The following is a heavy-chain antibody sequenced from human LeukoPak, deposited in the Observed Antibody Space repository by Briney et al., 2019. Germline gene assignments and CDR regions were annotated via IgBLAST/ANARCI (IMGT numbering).Heavy chain of an antibody. CDR3: ARVKLGAAGRPWVLDYYYGMDV. V-gene: IGHV1-18*01. CDR2: ISAYNGNT. Sequence: ASVKVSCKAAGYTFTSYGISWVRQAPGQGLEWMGWISAYNGNTNYAQKLQGRVTMTTDTSTSTAYMELRSLRSDDTAVYYCARVKLGAAGRPWVLDYYYGMDVWGQGTTVTVSS. D-gene: IGHD6-13*01. CDR1: GYTFTSYG. J-gene: IGHJ6*02.